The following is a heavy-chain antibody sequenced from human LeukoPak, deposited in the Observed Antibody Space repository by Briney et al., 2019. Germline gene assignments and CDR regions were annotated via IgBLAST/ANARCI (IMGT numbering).Heavy chain of an antibody. D-gene: IGHD2-15*01. CDR2: LYSGGST. CDR1: GFTVSSNY. CDR3: ARDPTPFGFQH. V-gene: IGHV3-53*04. J-gene: IGHJ1*01. Sequence: EGSLRLSCAASGFTVSSNYMSWVRQAPVKGLEWVSVLYSGGSTYYADSVKGRFTISRHNSKNTLYLQMNTLRAEDTAVYYCARDPTPFGFQHWGQGTLVTVSS.